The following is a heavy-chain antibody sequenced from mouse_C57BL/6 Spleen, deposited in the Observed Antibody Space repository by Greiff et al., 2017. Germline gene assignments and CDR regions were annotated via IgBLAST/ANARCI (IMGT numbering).Heavy chain of an antibody. D-gene: IGHD2-4*01. CDR3: TREGDDYDGFAY. J-gene: IGHJ3*01. V-gene: IGHV5-9-1*02. CDR1: GFTFSSYA. Sequence: EVKVVESGEGLVKPGGSLKLSCAASGFTFSSYAMSWVRQTPEQRLEWVAYISSGGGYIYYADTVKGRFTISRDNARNTLYLQLSSLTSEDTAMYYCTREGDDYDGFAYWGQGTLVTVSA. CDR2: ISSGGGYI.